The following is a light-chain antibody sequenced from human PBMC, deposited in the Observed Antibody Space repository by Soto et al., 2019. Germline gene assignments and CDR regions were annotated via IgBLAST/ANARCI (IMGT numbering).Light chain of an antibody. CDR3: SSYTSSSTRV. CDR2: DIR. Sequence: QSALTQPASMSGSPGQSITISCTGTSSDVGSYKYVSWYQQHPGKAPKLMIYDIRNRPSGVSNRFSGSMSGNTASLTISGLQAEDEADYYCSSYTSSSTRVFGTGTKLTVL. J-gene: IGLJ1*01. V-gene: IGLV2-14*03. CDR1: SSDVGSYKY.